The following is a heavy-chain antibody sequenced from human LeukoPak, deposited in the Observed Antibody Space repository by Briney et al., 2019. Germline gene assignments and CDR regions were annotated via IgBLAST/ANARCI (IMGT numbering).Heavy chain of an antibody. Sequence: GGSLRLSCAASGFTFSSYSMNWVRQAPGKGLEWVSYISSSSSTIYYADSVKGRFTISRDNAKNSLYLQMNSLRAEDTAVYYCARVTYSSGWGHFDYWGQGTLVTVSS. CDR3: ARVTYSSGWGHFDY. V-gene: IGHV3-48*01. J-gene: IGHJ4*02. CDR1: GFTFSSYS. D-gene: IGHD6-19*01. CDR2: ISSSSSTI.